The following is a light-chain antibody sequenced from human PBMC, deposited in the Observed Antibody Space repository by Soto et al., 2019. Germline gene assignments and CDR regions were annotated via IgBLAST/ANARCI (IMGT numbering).Light chain of an antibody. CDR1: SSDVGSYNL. CDR3: CSYAGSNTFV. V-gene: IGLV2-23*02. CDR2: EVT. Sequence: QSVLTQPASVSGSPGQSITISCTGTSSDVGSYNLVPWYQQHPGKAPKLIIYEVTKRPSGVSNRFSGSKSGNTASLTISGLQAEDEADYHCCSYAGSNTFVFGTGTKVTVL. J-gene: IGLJ1*01.